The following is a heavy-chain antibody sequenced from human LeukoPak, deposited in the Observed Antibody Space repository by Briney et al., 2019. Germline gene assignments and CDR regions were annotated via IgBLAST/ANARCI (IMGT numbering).Heavy chain of an antibody. CDR3: ARGRGLEC. CDR1: GFTFSSYW. V-gene: IGHV3-7*03. CDR2: IKQDGSEK. J-gene: IGHJ4*02. D-gene: IGHD3-10*01. Sequence: GGSLRLSCAASGFTFSSYWMSWVRQAPGKGLEWVANIKQDGSEKDYVDSVRGRFTISRDNAKNSPYLQMNSLRVEDTAVYYCARGRGLECWGQGTLVTVSS.